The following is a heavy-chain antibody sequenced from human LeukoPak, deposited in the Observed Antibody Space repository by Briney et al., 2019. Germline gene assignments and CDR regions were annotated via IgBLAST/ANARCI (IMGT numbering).Heavy chain of an antibody. V-gene: IGHV1-24*01. CDR1: GYTLTELS. CDR3: ATSQDLTGSPNYYYYYMDV. CDR2: FDPEDGET. J-gene: IGHJ6*03. Sequence: ASVNVSCKVSGYTLTELSMHWVRQAPGKGLEWMGGFDPEDGETIYAQKFQGRVTMTEDTSTDTAYMELSSLRSEDTAVYYCATSQDLTGSPNYYYYYMDVWGKGTTVTVSS. D-gene: IGHD3-9*01.